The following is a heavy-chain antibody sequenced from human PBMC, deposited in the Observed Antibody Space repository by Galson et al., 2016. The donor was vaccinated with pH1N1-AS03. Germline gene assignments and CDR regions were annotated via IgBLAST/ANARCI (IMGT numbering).Heavy chain of an antibody. CDR2: IYYTGST. J-gene: IGHJ2*01. Sequence: LSLTCTVSGVSISSSSHHWGWIRQPPGKGLEWIGNIYYTGSTYYNPSLKSRVTVSIDTSKNQFSLKVSSVTAADTAVYYCARLVVRTALRDAWYFGVSGRGLLGTVSS. CDR3: ARLVVRTALRDAWYFGV. CDR1: GVSISSSSHH. D-gene: IGHD2-21*02. V-gene: IGHV4-39*01.